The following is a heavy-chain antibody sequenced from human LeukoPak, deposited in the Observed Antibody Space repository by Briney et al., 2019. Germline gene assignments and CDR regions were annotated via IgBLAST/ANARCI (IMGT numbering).Heavy chain of an antibody. Sequence: PSGTLSLTCAVSGGSISSSNWWSWIRQPPGKGLEWIGSIYYTGGTNYNPSLQSRVTISVDTSKIQFSLRLSSVTAADTAVYYCARWQYTISSGWFDPWGQGTLVTVSS. CDR1: GGSISSSNW. V-gene: IGHV4-59*08. J-gene: IGHJ5*02. CDR2: IYYTGGT. D-gene: IGHD6-6*01. CDR3: ARWQYTISSGWFDP.